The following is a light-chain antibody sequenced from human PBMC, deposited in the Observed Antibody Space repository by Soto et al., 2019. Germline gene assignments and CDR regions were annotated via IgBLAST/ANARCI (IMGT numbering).Light chain of an antibody. V-gene: IGKV3-20*01. J-gene: IGKJ3*01. CDR2: GAS. Sequence: EIVLTQSPGTLSLSPGERATLSCRASQSISSSYLAWYQQRPGQAPRLLIFGASYRATGIPDRFSGSGSGTDFTLTISRLEPEDFAVYYCQQYRSSPPEFTFGPWTRVDSK. CDR3: QQYRSSPPEFT. CDR1: QSISSSY.